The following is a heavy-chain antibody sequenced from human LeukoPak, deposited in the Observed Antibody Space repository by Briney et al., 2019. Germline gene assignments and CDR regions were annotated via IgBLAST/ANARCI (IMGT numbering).Heavy chain of an antibody. V-gene: IGHV1-69*05. CDR1: GGTFSSYA. Sequence: ASVKVSCKASGGTFSSYAISWVRQAPGQGLEWMGGIIPIFGAANYAQKFQGGVTITTDESTSTAYMELSSLRSEDTAVYYCAREGYCSSTSCSEHNWFDPWGQGTLVTVSS. CDR2: IIPIFGAA. D-gene: IGHD2-2*01. CDR3: AREGYCSSTSCSEHNWFDP. J-gene: IGHJ5*02.